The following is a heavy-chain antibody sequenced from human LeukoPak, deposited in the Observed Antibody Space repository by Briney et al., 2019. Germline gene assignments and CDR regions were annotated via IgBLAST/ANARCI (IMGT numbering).Heavy chain of an antibody. CDR1: GGTFSSYA. Sequence: SCKASGGTFSSYAMSWVRQAPGKGLEWVSYISSSGSTIYYADSVRGRFTISRDNAKNSLYLQMNSLRAEDTAVYYCAELGITMIGGVWGKGTTVTISS. CDR2: ISSSGSTI. D-gene: IGHD3-10*02. J-gene: IGHJ6*04. CDR3: AELGITMIGGV. V-gene: IGHV3-48*03.